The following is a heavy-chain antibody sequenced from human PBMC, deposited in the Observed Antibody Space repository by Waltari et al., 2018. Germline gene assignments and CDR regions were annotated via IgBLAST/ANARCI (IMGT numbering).Heavy chain of an antibody. V-gene: IGHV3-30-3*01. J-gene: IGHJ4*02. CDR1: GFTFRSYA. D-gene: IGHD2-21*01. CDR2: ISYDGSNK. Sequence: QVQLVESGGGVVQPGRSLRLSWAACGFTFRSYAMQWVRQAPGKGREWGAVISYDGSNKDYADSVKGRFTISRDNSKNTLYLQMNSLRAEDTAVYYCASGVVVIAGTQYWGQGTLVTVSS. CDR3: ASGVVVIAGTQY.